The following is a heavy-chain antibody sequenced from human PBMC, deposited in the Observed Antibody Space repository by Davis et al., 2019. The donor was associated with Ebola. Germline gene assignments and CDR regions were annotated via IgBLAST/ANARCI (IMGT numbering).Heavy chain of an antibody. CDR1: GGSISSYY. CDR2: IYYSGST. CDR3: ARLVLKPASWFDP. J-gene: IGHJ5*02. V-gene: IGHV4-59*08. D-gene: IGHD3-10*01. Sequence: PSETLSLTCTVSGGSISSYYWSWIRQPPGKGLEWIGYIYYSGSTNYNPSLKSRVTISVDTSKNQFSLKLSSVTAADTAVYYCARLVLKPASWFDPWGQGTLVTVSS.